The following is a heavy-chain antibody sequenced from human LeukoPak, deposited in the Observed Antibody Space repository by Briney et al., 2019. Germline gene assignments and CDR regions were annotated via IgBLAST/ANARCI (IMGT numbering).Heavy chain of an antibody. CDR3: ASISSGSYTNYYYYYMDV. D-gene: IGHD3-10*01. V-gene: IGHV1-2*02. Sequence: GASVKVSCKASGYTFTGYYMHWVRQAPGQGLAWMGWINPNSGGTNYAQKFQGRVTMTRDTSISTAYMELSRLRSDDTAVYYCASISSGSYTNYYYYYMDVWGKGTTVTVSS. CDR1: GYTFTGYY. CDR2: INPNSGGT. J-gene: IGHJ6*03.